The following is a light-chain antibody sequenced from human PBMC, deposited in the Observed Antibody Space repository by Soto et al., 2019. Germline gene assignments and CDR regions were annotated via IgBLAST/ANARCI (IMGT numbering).Light chain of an antibody. J-gene: IGKJ5*01. Sequence: EIVLTQSPGTLSLSPGEKATLSCRASQSVGSTYLAWYQHKPGQAPRLLIYGASSRATGIPDRFSGSGSGTDFTLTISRLEPEDFEVYYCQQYCRSPRITFGQGTRLEIK. V-gene: IGKV3-20*01. CDR2: GAS. CDR3: QQYCRSPRIT. CDR1: QSVGSTY.